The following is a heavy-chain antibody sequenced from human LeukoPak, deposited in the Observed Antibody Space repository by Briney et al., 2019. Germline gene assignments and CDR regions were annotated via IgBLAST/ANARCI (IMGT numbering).Heavy chain of an antibody. Sequence: SVKVSCKASGGTFSSYATSWVRQAPGQGLEWMGGIIPIFGTANYAQKFQSRVTITTDESTSTAYMELSSLRSEDTAVYYCARGTAMDLYYYYMDVWGKGTTVTVSS. J-gene: IGHJ6*03. D-gene: IGHD5-18*01. CDR1: GGTFSSYA. V-gene: IGHV1-69*05. CDR2: IIPIFGTA. CDR3: ARGTAMDLYYYYMDV.